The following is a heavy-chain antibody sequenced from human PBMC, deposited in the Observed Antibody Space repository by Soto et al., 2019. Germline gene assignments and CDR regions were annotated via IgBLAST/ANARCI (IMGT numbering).Heavy chain of an antibody. D-gene: IGHD3-10*01. J-gene: IGHJ4*02. CDR1: GYTFTSYG. CDR2: ISAYNGNT. Sequence: QVQLVQSGAEVKKPGASVKVSCKASGYTFTSYGISWVRQAPGQGLEWMGWISAYNGNTNYAQKLQGRVTMTTDTSTSTAYMELRSLRSDDTSVYYCARYSDSAGGSGSYYSYFDYWGQGTLVTVSS. CDR3: ARYSDSAGGSGSYYSYFDY. V-gene: IGHV1-18*01.